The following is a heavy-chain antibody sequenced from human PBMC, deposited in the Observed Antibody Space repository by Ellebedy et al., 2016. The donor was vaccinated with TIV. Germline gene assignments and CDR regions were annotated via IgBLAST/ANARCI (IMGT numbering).Heavy chain of an antibody. CDR1: GFTFSSDW. D-gene: IGHD3-10*01. CDR3: ARARGVIGPYYFDY. Sequence: GGSLRLSCAASGFTFSSDWMSWVRQAPGKGLECVAGISHDGRNYKHADSVKGRFTISRDNSKNTLYPQMNSLRAEDTAVYYCARARGVIGPYYFDYWGQGTLVTVSS. V-gene: IGHV3-30*03. CDR2: ISHDGRNY. J-gene: IGHJ4*02.